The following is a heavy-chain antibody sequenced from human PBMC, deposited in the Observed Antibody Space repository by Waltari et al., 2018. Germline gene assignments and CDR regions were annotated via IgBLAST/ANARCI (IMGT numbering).Heavy chain of an antibody. V-gene: IGHV1-46*01. D-gene: IGHD3-10*01. Sequence: QVQLVQSGAEVKKPGASVTVSCKASGYTFTSYYMHWVRQAPGQGLEWMGIINPSGGSTSYAQKFQGRVTMTRDTSTSTVYMELSSLRSEDTAVYYCARSSWFGEYDYYYGMDVWGQGTTVTVSS. CDR3: ARSSWFGEYDYYYGMDV. J-gene: IGHJ6*02. CDR2: INPSGGST. CDR1: GYTFTSYY.